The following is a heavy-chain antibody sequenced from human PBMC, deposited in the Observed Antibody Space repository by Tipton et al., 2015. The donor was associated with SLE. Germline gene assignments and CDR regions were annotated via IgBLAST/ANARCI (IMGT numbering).Heavy chain of an antibody. CDR1: GGSISSYY. J-gene: IGHJ4*02. CDR3: ARVSDYYDSSGYYPASYYFDY. D-gene: IGHD3-22*01. CDR2: IYYSGST. Sequence: TLSLTCTVSGGSISSYYWSWIRQPPGKGLEWIGYIYYSGSTNYNPSLKSRVTISVDTSKNQFSLKLSSVTAADTAVYYCARVSDYYDSSGYYPASYYFDYWGQGTLVTVSS. V-gene: IGHV4-59*01.